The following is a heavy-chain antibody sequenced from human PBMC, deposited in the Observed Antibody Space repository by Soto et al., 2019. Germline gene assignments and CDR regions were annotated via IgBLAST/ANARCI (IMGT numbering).Heavy chain of an antibody. CDR1: GFTFGDYA. CDR3: TRRLPDYYDNSGYYNNHAFDI. D-gene: IGHD3-22*01. Sequence: PGGSLRLSCTASGFTFGDYAMSWFRQAPGKGLEWVGFIRSKAYGGTTEYAASVKGRFTISRDDSKSIAYLQMNSLKTEDTAVYYCTRRLPDYYDNSGYYNNHAFDIWGQGTMVTVSS. V-gene: IGHV3-49*03. CDR2: IRSKAYGGTT. J-gene: IGHJ3*02.